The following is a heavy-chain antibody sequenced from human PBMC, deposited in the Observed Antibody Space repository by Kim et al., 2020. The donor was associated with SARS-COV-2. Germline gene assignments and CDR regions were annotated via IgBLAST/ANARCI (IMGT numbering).Heavy chain of an antibody. D-gene: IGHD3-3*01. CDR3: ARFVWSGYYLDY. J-gene: IGHJ4*02. CDR1: GYTFTSYY. CDR2: INPSGGST. V-gene: IGHV1-46*01. Sequence: ASVKVSCKASGYTFTSYYMHWVRQAPGQGLAWMGIINPSGGSTSYAQKLQGRVTMTRDTSTSTVYMELSSLRSEDTAVYYCARFVWSGYYLDYWGQGTLVTVSS.